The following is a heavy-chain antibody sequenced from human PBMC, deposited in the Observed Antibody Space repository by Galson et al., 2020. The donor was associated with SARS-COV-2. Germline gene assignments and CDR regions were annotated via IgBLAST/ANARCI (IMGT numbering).Heavy chain of an antibody. CDR3: ATGPPDCRGGSCYWFDP. CDR1: GYTLTELS. J-gene: IGHJ5*02. Sequence: ASVKVSCKVSGYTLTELSMHWVRQAPGKGLEWMGGFDPEDGETIYAQKFQGRVTMTEDTSTDTAYMELSSLRSEDTAVYYCATGPPDCRGGSCYWFDPWGQGTLVTVSS. V-gene: IGHV1-24*01. D-gene: IGHD2-15*01. CDR2: FDPEDGET.